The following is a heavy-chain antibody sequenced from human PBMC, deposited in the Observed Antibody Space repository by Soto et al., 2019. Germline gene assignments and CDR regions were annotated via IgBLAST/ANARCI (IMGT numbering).Heavy chain of an antibody. CDR1: GFTFSSYS. CDR2: ISSSSSTI. V-gene: IGHV3-48*02. CDR3: ARVYCSSTSCYGGYYYYGMDV. Sequence: GGSLRLSCAASGFTFSSYSMNWVRQAPGKGLEWVSYISSSSSTIYYADSVKGRFTISRDNAKNSLYLQMNSLRDEDTAVYYCARVYCSSTSCYGGYYYYGMDVWGQGTTVTVS. D-gene: IGHD2-2*01. J-gene: IGHJ6*02.